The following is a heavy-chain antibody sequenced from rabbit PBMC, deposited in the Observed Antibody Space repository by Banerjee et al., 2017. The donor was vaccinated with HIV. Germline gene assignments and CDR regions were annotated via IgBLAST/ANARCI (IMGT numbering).Heavy chain of an antibody. D-gene: IGHD1-1*01. CDR3: ARDLPGVIGWNFNL. V-gene: IGHV1S40*01. CDR1: RFSFSSSDY. J-gene: IGHJ4*01. Sequence: QSLEESGGGLVQPEGSLTLTCKASRFSFSSSDYICWVRQAPGKGLEWISCIAGSSSGFTYSATWAKGRFTISKASWTSVTLQMTRLTAADTASYFCARDLPGVIGWNFNLWGPGTLVTVS. CDR2: IAGSSSGFT.